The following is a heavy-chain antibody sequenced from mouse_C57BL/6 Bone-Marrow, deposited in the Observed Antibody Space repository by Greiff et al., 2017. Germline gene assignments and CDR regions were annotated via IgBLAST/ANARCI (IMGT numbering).Heavy chain of an antibody. V-gene: IGHV14-2*01. CDR1: GFNIKDSY. D-gene: IGHD2-5*01. Sequence: VQLLQSGAELVKPGASVKLSCTASGFNIKDSYMHWVKQRTEQGLEWIGRIDPEDGETKYAPNFQGKATITADTSSNTAYLQLSSLTSEDTAVYYCASDSTFDYWGQGTTLTVSS. CDR2: IDPEDGET. CDR3: ASDSTFDY. J-gene: IGHJ2*01.